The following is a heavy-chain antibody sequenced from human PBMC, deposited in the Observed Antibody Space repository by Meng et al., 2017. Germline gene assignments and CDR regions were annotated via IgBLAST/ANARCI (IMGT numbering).Heavy chain of an antibody. J-gene: IGHJ3*02. CDR3: ARGSGAYSSSWYSRNDAFDI. Sequence: QVVRQQWGAGLLKPSGPLSLTCAVYGGSFSGYYWSWIRQPPGKGLEWIGEINHSGSTNYNPSLKSRVTISVDTSKNQFSLKLSSVTAADTAVYYCARGSGAYSSSWYSRNDAFDIWGQGTMVTVSS. CDR1: GGSFSGYY. D-gene: IGHD6-13*01. CDR2: INHSGST. V-gene: IGHV4-34*01.